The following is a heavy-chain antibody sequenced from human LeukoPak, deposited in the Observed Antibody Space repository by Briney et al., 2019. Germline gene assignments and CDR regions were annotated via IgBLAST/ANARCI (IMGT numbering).Heavy chain of an antibody. J-gene: IGHJ4*02. V-gene: IGHV3-30*18. CDR3: AKPITGSSSGEFDY. Sequence: QAGGSLRLSCVASGFFFSNYDMHWVRQAPGKGLEWVAVISYDGSNKYYADSVKGRFTISRDNSKNTLYLQMNSLRAEDTAVYYCAKPITGSSSGEFDYWGQGTLVTVSS. D-gene: IGHD6-6*01. CDR2: ISYDGSNK. CDR1: GFFFSNYD.